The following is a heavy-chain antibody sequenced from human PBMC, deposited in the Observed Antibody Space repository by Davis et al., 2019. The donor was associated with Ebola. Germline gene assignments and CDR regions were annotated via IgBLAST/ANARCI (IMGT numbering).Heavy chain of an antibody. CDR2: IHSRGNVL. J-gene: IGHJ5*02. D-gene: IGHD3-10*01. V-gene: IGHV3-11*01. CDR3: ASRKSITMVRGGIYWFDP. CDR1: GFTFSDYY. Sequence: PGGSLRLSCAASGFTFSDYYMSWIRQAPGRGLEWVSHIHSRGNVLYYADSVKGRFTISRDNAKNSLYLQMNSLRAEDTAVYYCASRKSITMVRGGIYWFDPWGQGTLVTVSS.